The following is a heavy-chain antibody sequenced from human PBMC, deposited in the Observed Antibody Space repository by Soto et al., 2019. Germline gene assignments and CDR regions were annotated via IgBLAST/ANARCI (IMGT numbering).Heavy chain of an antibody. CDR1: GFTFSSYG. J-gene: IGHJ4*02. CDR2: IWYDGSNK. CDR3: ARARPLPNYYGSGSYPDY. Sequence: QVQLVESGGGVVQPGRSLRLSCAASGFTFSSYGMHWVRQAPGKGLEWVAVIWYDGSNKYYADSVKGRFTISRDNSKNTLYLQMTSLRAEDTAVYYCARARPLPNYYGSGSYPDYWGQGTLVTVSS. D-gene: IGHD3-10*01. V-gene: IGHV3-33*01.